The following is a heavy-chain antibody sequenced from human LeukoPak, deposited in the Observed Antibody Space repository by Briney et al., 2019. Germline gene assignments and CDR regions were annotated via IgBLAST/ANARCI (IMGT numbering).Heavy chain of an antibody. Sequence: GGSLRLSCAASGFTFSSYWISWVRQAPGKGLEWVSAISGSGGNTYYADSVEGRFTISRDNSKNTLYLQMDRMRVEGSAVYYCVRDGDIVVVITFDYWGQGNLVTVSS. CDR3: VRDGDIVVVITFDY. J-gene: IGHJ4*02. V-gene: IGHV3-23*01. CDR2: ISGSGGNT. CDR1: GFTFSSYW. D-gene: IGHD3-22*01.